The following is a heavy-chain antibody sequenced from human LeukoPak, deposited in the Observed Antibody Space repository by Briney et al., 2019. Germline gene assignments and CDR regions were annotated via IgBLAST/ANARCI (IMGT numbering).Heavy chain of an antibody. Sequence: ASVKVSCKASGYTFTSYGIGWVRQAPGQGLEWMGWISAYNGNTNYAQKLQGRVTMTTDTSTSTAYMELRSLRSDDTAVYYCARDRQYQLLRTFDPWGQGTLVTVSS. V-gene: IGHV1-18*01. J-gene: IGHJ5*02. CDR2: ISAYNGNT. CDR3: ARDRQYQLLRTFDP. D-gene: IGHD2-2*01. CDR1: GYTFTSYG.